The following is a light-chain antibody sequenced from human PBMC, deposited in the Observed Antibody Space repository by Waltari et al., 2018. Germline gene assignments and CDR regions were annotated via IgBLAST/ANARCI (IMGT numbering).Light chain of an antibody. Sequence: DLQMTQSPSSLSASIGDRVTITCRASQTIATSLNWYQQKRGKAPQLLIYDASTLRSGVPSRFSCSGSGTDFTLTISSLQPEDFATYYCQQTYNVPPITFGQGTRLDI. V-gene: IGKV1-39*01. CDR2: DAS. CDR3: QQTYNVPPIT. J-gene: IGKJ5*01. CDR1: QTIATS.